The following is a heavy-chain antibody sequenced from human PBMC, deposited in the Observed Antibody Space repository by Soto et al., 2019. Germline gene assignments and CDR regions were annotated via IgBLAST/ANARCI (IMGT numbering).Heavy chain of an antibody. CDR3: ARATDRGYGSGIFYGMDV. CDR2: IYYSGST. CDR1: GGSISSGDYY. V-gene: IGHV4-30-4*01. J-gene: IGHJ6*02. Sequence: SETLSLTCTVSGGSISSGDYYWRWIRQPPGKGLEWIGYIYYSGSTYYNPSLKSRVTISVDTSKNQSSLKLSSVTAADTAVYYCARATDRGYGSGIFYGMDVWGQGTTVTVSS. D-gene: IGHD3-10*01.